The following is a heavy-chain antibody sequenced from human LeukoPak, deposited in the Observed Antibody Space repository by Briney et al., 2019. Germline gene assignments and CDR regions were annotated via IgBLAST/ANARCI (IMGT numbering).Heavy chain of an antibody. J-gene: IGHJ4*02. Sequence: SGGSQRLFCAPAGVTFGSCEIRSVRQAPGKGLEWVSYISSSGSNIYYADSVKGQSTISIDNAKYSLYLQLNSQGAEGTAVYYWAIWVDYWGQGALVTVSS. CDR2: ISSSGSNI. CDR3: AIWVDY. V-gene: IGHV3-48*03. D-gene: IGHD3-10*01. CDR1: GVTFGSCE.